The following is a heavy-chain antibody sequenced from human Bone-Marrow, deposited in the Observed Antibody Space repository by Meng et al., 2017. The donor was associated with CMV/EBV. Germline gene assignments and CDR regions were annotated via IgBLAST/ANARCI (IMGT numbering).Heavy chain of an antibody. CDR2: ISSSSSYI. V-gene: IGHV3-21*01. J-gene: IGHJ3*02. CDR1: GFTFSSYS. Sequence: GGSLKISCATSGFTFSSYSMNWVRQAPGRGLEWVSSISSSSSYIYYADSVKGRFTISRDNAKNSLYLQMNSLRAEDTAVYYCARDDVYSGSSYEAAFDIWGQGTMVTVSS. CDR3: ARDDVYSGSSYEAAFDI. D-gene: IGHD6-13*01.